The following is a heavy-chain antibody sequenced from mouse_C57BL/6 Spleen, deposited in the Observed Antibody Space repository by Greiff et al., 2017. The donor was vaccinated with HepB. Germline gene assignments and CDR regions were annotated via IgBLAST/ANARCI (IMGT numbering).Heavy chain of an antibody. J-gene: IGHJ2*01. V-gene: IGHV1-50*01. CDR2: IDPSDSYT. Sequence: QVHVKQPGAELVKPGASVKLSCKASGYTFTSYWMQWVKQRPGQGLEWIGEIDPSDSYTNYNQKFKGKATLTVDTSSSTAYMQLSSLTSEDSAVYYCARREESSGTVVASDYWGQGTTLTVSS. CDR1: GYTFTSYW. CDR3: ARREESSGTVVASDY. D-gene: IGHD1-1*01.